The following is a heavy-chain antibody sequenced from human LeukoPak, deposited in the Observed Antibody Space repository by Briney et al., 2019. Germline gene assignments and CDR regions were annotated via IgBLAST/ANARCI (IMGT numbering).Heavy chain of an antibody. CDR2: INPNSGDT. J-gene: IGHJ4*02. Sequence: GASVKVSCKASGYTFTGYYIHWVRQAPGQGLEWMGRINPNSGDTTYAQNFQGRVTMTRDTSISTVFMDLTSLRSDDTAVYYCARGGHWNDQPYWGQGTLSPSLQ. CDR3: ARGGHWNDQPY. CDR1: GYTFTGYY. D-gene: IGHD1-1*01. V-gene: IGHV1-2*06.